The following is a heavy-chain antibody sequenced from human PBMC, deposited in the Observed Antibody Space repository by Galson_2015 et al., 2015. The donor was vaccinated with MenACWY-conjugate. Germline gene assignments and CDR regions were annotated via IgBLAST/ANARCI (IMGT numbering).Heavy chain of an antibody. CDR3: VNSPRVIISSFES. CDR1: GFTFSTYA. J-gene: IGHJ4*02. V-gene: IGHV3-64D*06. Sequence: SLRLSCAGSGFTFSTYAMHWVRQAPGKGPEYVSVISGNGGTIFHADSVKGRFTISRDNSKNTLYLQMNNVTTEDTAVYFCVNSPRVIISSFESWGQGTLVTVSS. D-gene: IGHD2-21*01. CDR2: ISGNGGTI.